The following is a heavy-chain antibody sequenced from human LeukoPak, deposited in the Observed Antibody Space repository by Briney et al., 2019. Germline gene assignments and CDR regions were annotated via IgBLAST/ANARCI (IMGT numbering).Heavy chain of an antibody. CDR1: GFTFSNYW. D-gene: IGHD1-26*01. CDR2: INSDGSDT. J-gene: IGHJ6*03. V-gene: IGHV3-74*01. Sequence: PGGSPRLSCAVSGFTFSNYWMHWVRQVPGEGPVWVSHINSDGSDTTYADSVKGRFTISRDNAKDTLYLQMNSLRAEDAAVYYCARSGSGYSHYYYMDVWGKGTTVTVSS. CDR3: ARSGSGYSHYYYMDV.